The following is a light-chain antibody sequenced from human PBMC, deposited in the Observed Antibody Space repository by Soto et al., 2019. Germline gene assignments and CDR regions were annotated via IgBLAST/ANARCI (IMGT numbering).Light chain of an antibody. J-gene: IGLJ1*01. CDR3: AAWDDSLSGH. Sequence: QSALPQPPSASGTPGQRVTISCSGSSSNIGSNYVYWYQQLPGTAPKLLIYRNNQRPSGVPDRFSGSKSGTSASLAISGLRSEDEADYYCAAWDDSLSGHFGTGTKVTVL. V-gene: IGLV1-47*01. CDR1: SSNIGSNY. CDR2: RNN.